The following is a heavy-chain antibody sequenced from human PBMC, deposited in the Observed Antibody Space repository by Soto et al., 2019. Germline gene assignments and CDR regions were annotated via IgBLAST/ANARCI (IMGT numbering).Heavy chain of an antibody. CDR3: ARSRKTYDSSGSPFDY. V-gene: IGHV4-30-4*01. CDR1: GGSISSGDYY. J-gene: IGHJ4*02. Sequence: LSLTCTVSGGSISSGDYYWSWIRQSPGKGLEWIGYIYYSGSTYYNPSLKSRVTISVDTSKNQFSLKLSSVTAADTAVYYCARSRKTYDSSGSPFDYWGQGTLVTVSS. CDR2: IYYSGST. D-gene: IGHD3-22*01.